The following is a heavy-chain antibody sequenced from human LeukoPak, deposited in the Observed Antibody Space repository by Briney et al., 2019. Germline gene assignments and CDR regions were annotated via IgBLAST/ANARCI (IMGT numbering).Heavy chain of an antibody. J-gene: IGHJ4*02. CDR3: VKDPRYSTSCLLDY. D-gene: IGHD6-13*01. CDR1: GFTFSSYA. CDR2: ISSNGGST. Sequence: GGSLRLSCSASGFTFSSYAMHWVCQAPGKGLEYVSAISSNGGSTYYADSVKGRFTISRDNSKNTLYLQMSSLRAEDTAVYYCVKDPRYSTSCLLDYWGQGTLVTVSS. V-gene: IGHV3-64D*06.